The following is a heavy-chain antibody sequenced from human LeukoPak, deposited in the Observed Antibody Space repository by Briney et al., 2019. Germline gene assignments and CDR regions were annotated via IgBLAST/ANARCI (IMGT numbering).Heavy chain of an antibody. J-gene: IGHJ6*03. D-gene: IGHD3-10*01. V-gene: IGHV4-59*01. CDR2: ISNTGRT. Sequence: PSETLSLTCTVSGASISSYYWSWIRQPPGKGLEWIGYISNTGRTDYNPSLKSRVTISVDTSKNQFSLKLSSVTAADTAVYYCARGYYGSGSYYISGYYYMDVWGKGTTVTVSS. CDR3: ARGYYGSGSYYISGYYYMDV. CDR1: GASISSYY.